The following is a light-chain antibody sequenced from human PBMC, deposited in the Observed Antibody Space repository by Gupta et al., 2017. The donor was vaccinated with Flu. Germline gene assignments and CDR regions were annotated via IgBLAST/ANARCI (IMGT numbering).Light chain of an antibody. CDR2: TAS. Sequence: DIQMTQSPSTLSASVGDRVTITCRASQNINTWLAWYQQKPGKAPKILIYTASNLESGVPSRFSGSGSGTEVTLTISSLQPDVFVTDDGQQYITYPWTFGQGTKVEI. J-gene: IGKJ1*01. CDR1: QNINTW. V-gene: IGKV1-5*03. CDR3: QQYITYPWT.